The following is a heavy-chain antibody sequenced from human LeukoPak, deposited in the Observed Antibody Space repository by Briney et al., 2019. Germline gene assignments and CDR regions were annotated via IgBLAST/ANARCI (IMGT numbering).Heavy chain of an antibody. V-gene: IGHV3-7*01. D-gene: IGHD6-19*01. Sequence: AGSLRLSCAASGFTFSSYWMSWVRQAPGKGLEWVANIKQDGSEKYYVDSVKGRFTISRDNAKNSLYLQMNSLRAEDTAVYYCARDQSSGPGGYYYYMDVWGKGTTVTVSS. CDR3: ARDQSSGPGGYYYYMDV. CDR1: GFTFSSYW. J-gene: IGHJ6*03. CDR2: IKQDGSEK.